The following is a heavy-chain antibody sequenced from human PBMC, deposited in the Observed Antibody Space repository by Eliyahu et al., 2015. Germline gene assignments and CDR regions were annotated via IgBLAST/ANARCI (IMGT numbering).Heavy chain of an antibody. V-gene: IGHV1-69*04. D-gene: IGHD3-3*01. CDR1: GXTFSSYA. CDR2: IIPILGIA. Sequence: QVQLVQSGAEVKKPGPSVKVSCKASGXTFSSYAISWVRQAPGQGLEWMGRIIPILGIANYAQKFQGRVTITADKSTSTAYMELSSLRSEDTAVYYCARAALRFLEQLDIWGQGTMVTVSS. J-gene: IGHJ3*02. CDR3: ARAALRFLEQLDI.